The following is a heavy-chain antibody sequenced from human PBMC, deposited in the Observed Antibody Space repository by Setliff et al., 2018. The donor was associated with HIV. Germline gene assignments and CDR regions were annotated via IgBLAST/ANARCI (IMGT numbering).Heavy chain of an antibody. V-gene: IGHV4-61*02. Sequence: LSLTCTVSGGSISSGSYYWSWIRQAAGKGLEWIGLIYTSGRTNYNPSLKSRVTISVDTSKNQFSLNLSSVTAADTAVYYCASLFHDTSAPWLYYFDHWGQGTLVTVSS. CDR1: GGSISSGSYY. D-gene: IGHD3-22*01. CDR3: ASLFHDTSAPWLYYFDH. CDR2: IYTSGRT. J-gene: IGHJ4*02.